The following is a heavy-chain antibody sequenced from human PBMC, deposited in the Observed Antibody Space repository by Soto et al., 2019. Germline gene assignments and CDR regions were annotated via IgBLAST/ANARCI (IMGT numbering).Heavy chain of an antibody. CDR3: TRGYSSVSIYAFDI. CDR1: GARFTFSDHY. V-gene: IGHV3-72*01. Sequence: PGGSLRLSCVASGARFTFSDHYMDWVRQAPGKGLDWVGRITNKANGYTTEYAASVNGRFTISRDDSKNSLFLQMNNLKTEDTAVYYCTRGYSSVSIYAFDIWGQEAMVTVSS. CDR2: ITNKANGYTT. J-gene: IGHJ3*02. D-gene: IGHD6-19*01.